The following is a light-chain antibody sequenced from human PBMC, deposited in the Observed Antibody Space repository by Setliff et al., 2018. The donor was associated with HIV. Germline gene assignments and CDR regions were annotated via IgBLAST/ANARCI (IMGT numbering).Light chain of an antibody. J-gene: IGLJ1*01. Sequence: QSALAQPASVYGSPGQSITISCTGTRSDVGTYNLVSWYQQHPGKVPKLTIYEVSKRPSGVSNRFSGSKSDNTASLTISGLQAEDEADYYCSSYTSSTPLYVFGTGTKVTVL. CDR3: SSYTSSTPLYV. V-gene: IGLV2-14*02. CDR1: RSDVGTYNL. CDR2: EVS.